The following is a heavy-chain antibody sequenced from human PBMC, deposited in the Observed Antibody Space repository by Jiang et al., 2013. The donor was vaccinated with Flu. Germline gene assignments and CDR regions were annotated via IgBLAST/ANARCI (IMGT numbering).Heavy chain of an antibody. J-gene: IGHJ6*02. CDR2: IGTAGDT. V-gene: IGHV3-13*01. Sequence: EVQLVESGGGLVQPGGSLRLSCAASGFTFSSYDMHWVRQATGKGLEWVSAIGTAGDTYYPGSVKGRFTISRENAKNSLYLQMNSLRAGDTAVYYCARGTSITMVRGGTSRYGMDVWGQGTTVTVSS. D-gene: IGHD3-10*01. CDR1: GFTFSSYD. CDR3: ARGTSITMVRGGTSRYGMDV.